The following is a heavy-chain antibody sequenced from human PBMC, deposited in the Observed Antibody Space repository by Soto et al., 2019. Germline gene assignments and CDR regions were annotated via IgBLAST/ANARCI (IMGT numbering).Heavy chain of an antibody. J-gene: IGHJ4*02. D-gene: IGHD3-10*01. CDR2: IWYDGSNK. Sequence: GGSLRLSCAASRFTFSNYGMHWVRQAPGKGLEWVALIWYDGSNKYYADSVKGRLTISRDNSKNTVYLQMNSLRAEDTAVYYCARDRLLWFGETPAGFDYWGQGTLVTVSS. CDR3: ARDRLLWFGETPAGFDY. CDR1: RFTFSNYG. V-gene: IGHV3-33*01.